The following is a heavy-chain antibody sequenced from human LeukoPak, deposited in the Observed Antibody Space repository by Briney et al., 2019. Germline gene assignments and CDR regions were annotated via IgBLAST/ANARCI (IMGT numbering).Heavy chain of an antibody. D-gene: IGHD5-24*01. V-gene: IGHV3-21*01. CDR3: AKGEMATYYFDY. CDR2: ISSSSYYI. Sequence: KPGGSLRLSCAASGFTFSDYTMNWVRQAPGKGLEWVSSISSSSYYIYYADSVKGRFTISRDNAKNSLYLQMNSLRAEDTAVYYCAKGEMATYYFDYWGQGTLVTVSS. CDR1: GFTFSDYT. J-gene: IGHJ4*02.